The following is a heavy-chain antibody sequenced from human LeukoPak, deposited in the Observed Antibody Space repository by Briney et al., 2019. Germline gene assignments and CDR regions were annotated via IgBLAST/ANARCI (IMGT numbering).Heavy chain of an antibody. Sequence: GSLRLSCAASGFTFSSYEMNWVRQAPGKGLEWVSYISSSGSTIYYADSVKGRFTISRDNAKNSLYLQMNSLRAEDTAVYYCARERPSWDAFDIWGQGTMVTVSS. CDR2: ISSSGSTI. CDR1: GFTFSSYE. CDR3: ARERPSWDAFDI. J-gene: IGHJ3*02. V-gene: IGHV3-48*03.